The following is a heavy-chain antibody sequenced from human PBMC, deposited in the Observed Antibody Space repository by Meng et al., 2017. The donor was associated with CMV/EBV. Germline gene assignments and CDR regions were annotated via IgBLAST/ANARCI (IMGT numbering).Heavy chain of an antibody. V-gene: IGHV1-2*02. CDR3: AADILRITAGDY. D-gene: IGHD3-16*01. CDR2: INPRTGGT. J-gene: IGHJ4*02. CDR1: GYAFTAYY. Sequence: ASVKVSCKTSGYAFTAYYIHWVRQAPGQGLEWMGDINPRTGGTDLAQRFQGSVTLTRDTSITTAYMEVRNLRSDDTAVCYCAADILRITAGDYWGQGTLVTVSS.